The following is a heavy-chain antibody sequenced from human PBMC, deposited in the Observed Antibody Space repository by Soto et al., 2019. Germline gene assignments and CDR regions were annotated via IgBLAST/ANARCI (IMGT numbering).Heavy chain of an antibody. CDR3: AKVRYSSPMGYYYGMDD. J-gene: IGHJ6*02. V-gene: IGHV1-69*13. CDR2: IIPIFGTA. D-gene: IGHD6-19*01. CDR1: RVAFSKFI. Sequence: ASVKVSCKASRVAFSKFIVTWVRQAPGLGLEWVGGIIPIFGTANYAQKFQGRVTITADESTSTSYMEVNNLRSEDTAVYYWAKVRYSSPMGYYYGMDDWGQGTTVTVSS.